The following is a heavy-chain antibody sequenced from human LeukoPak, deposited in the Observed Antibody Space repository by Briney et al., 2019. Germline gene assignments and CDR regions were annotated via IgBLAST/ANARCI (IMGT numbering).Heavy chain of an antibody. D-gene: IGHD4-17*01. V-gene: IGHV4-59*01. CDR3: ARDLNYGDYGTESD. J-gene: IGHJ4*02. CDR1: GGSISSYY. CDR2: IYYSGST. Sequence: SETLSLTCTVSGGSISSYYWSWIRQPPGKGLEWIGYIYYSGSTNYNPSLKSRVTISVDTSKNQFSLKLSSVTAADTVVYYCARDLNYGDYGTESDWGQGTLVTVSS.